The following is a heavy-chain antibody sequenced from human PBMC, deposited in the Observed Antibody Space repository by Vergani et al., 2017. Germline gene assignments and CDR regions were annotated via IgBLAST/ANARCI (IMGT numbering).Heavy chain of an antibody. CDR1: GFSLNTRGVS. CDR2: IYWNDDQ. J-gene: IGHJ6*03. Sequence: QITLKESGPTLVKLTQTLTLTCTFSGFSLNTRGVSVAWIRQPPGKALDWLALIYWNDDQHYSPSLNNRVTITKDTSKNQVVLTMTNMDYVDTGTYYCGYRETECGTTGCFYPFYYYDYMDVWGKGTTVTVSS. CDR3: GYRETECGTTGCFYPFYYYDYMDV. V-gene: IGHV2-5*04. D-gene: IGHD1-7*01.